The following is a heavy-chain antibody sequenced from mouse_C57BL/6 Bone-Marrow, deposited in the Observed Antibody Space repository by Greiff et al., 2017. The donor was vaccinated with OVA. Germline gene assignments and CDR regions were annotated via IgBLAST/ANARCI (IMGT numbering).Heavy chain of an antibody. CDR3: AREDGYYPSYAMDY. CDR1: GYTFTSYW. D-gene: IGHD2-3*01. V-gene: IGHV1-69*01. CDR2: IDPSDSYT. J-gene: IGHJ4*01. Sequence: VQLQQPGAELVMPGASVKLSCKASGYTFTSYWMHWVKQRPGQGLEWIGEIDPSDSYTNYNPKFKGKSTLTVDKSSSTAYMQLSSLTSEDSAVYYCAREDGYYPSYAMDYWGQGTSVTVSS.